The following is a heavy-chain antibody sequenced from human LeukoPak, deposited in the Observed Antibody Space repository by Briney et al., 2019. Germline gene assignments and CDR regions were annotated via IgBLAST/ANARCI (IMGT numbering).Heavy chain of an antibody. CDR1: GFTFDDYA. V-gene: IGHV3-9*01. J-gene: IGHJ4*02. Sequence: PGGSLRLSCAASGFTFDDYAMHWVRQAPGKGLEWVSGISWNSGSIGYADSVKGRLTISRDNAKNSLYLQMNSLRAEDTALYYCAKASVEMATITDFDYWGQGTLVTVSS. CDR3: AKASVEMATITDFDY. D-gene: IGHD5-24*01. CDR2: ISWNSGSI.